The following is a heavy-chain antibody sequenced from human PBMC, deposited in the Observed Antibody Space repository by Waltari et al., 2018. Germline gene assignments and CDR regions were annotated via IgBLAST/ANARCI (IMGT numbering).Heavy chain of an antibody. Sequence: QVQLVQSGAEVKKPGSSVKVSCKASGGTFSSYAISWVRQAPGHGLEGMGGIIPIFGTANYAQKFQGRVTITTDESTSTAYMELSSLRSEDTAVYYCARAGRRYYDSSGYYHAFDIWGQGTMVTVSS. D-gene: IGHD3-22*01. CDR3: ARAGRRYYDSSGYYHAFDI. V-gene: IGHV1-69*05. CDR2: IIPIFGTA. J-gene: IGHJ3*02. CDR1: GGTFSSYA.